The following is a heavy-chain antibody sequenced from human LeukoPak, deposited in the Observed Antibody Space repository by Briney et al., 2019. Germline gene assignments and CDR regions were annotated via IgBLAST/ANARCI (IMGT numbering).Heavy chain of an antibody. CDR3: ARDHMPQLVLALFDS. D-gene: IGHD6-13*01. J-gene: IGHJ4*02. CDR1: GFTFSDYY. CDR2: ISSSGSTI. Sequence: GGSLRLSCAASGFTFSDYYMSWIRQAPGKGLEWVSYISSSGSTIYYADSVKGRFTISRDNSKNTLYLQMNSLRAEDTAVYYCARDHMPQLVLALFDSWGQGTLVTVSS. V-gene: IGHV3-11*04.